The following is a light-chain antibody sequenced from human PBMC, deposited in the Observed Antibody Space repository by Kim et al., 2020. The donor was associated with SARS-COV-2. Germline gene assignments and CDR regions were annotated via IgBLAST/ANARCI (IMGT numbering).Light chain of an antibody. CDR2: GNN. V-gene: IGLV1-40*01. J-gene: IGLJ2*01. Sequence: GQGVTIAFPGSTSNIGAAYHVHWYQHHPGTAPKLLNSGNNNRPSGVPDRFSGSNSGPSASLAITGLQAADEADYYCQSFDSSLREVFGGGTQLTVL. CDR3: QSFDSSLREV. CDR1: TSNIGAAYH.